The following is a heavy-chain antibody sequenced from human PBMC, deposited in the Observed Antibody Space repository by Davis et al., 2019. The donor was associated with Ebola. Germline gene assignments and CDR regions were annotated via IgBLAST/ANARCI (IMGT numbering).Heavy chain of an antibody. CDR3: ARDQVYCSSTSCYTGKFDY. V-gene: IGHV4-31*03. CDR2: IYSSGST. D-gene: IGHD2-2*02. Sequence: MPSETLSLTCTVSGGSISSGGYYWTWVRQHPGKGLEWIGNIYSSGSTYYNPSLKSRVTISVDTSKNQFSLKLNSVTAADTAVYYCARDQVYCSSTSCYTGKFDYWGQGTLVTVSS. J-gene: IGHJ4*02. CDR1: GGSISSGGYY.